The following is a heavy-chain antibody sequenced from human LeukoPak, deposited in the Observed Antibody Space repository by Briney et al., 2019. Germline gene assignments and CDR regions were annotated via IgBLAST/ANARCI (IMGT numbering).Heavy chain of an antibody. Sequence: PGGSLRLSCAASGFTFSSYGMSWVRQAPGKGLEWVSAISGSGGSTYYADSVKGRFTISRDNSKNTLYLQMNSLRTADTAVYYCAKDRSIVATTLGYFDYWGQGTLVTVSS. CDR3: AKDRSIVATTLGYFDY. CDR1: GFTFSSYG. J-gene: IGHJ4*02. CDR2: ISGSGGST. V-gene: IGHV3-23*01. D-gene: IGHD5-12*01.